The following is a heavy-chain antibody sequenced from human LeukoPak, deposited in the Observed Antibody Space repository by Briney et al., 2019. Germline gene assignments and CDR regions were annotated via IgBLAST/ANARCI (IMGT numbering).Heavy chain of an antibody. CDR3: ARDPASGYYYGNWYFDV. J-gene: IGHJ2*01. D-gene: IGHD3-22*01. CDR2: ISSSSSYI. Sequence: GGSLRLSCAASGFTFSSYSMNWVRQAPGKGLEWVSSISSSSSYIYYADSVKGRFTISRDNAKNSLYLQMNSLRAEDTAVYYCARDPASGYYYGNWYFDVWGRGTLVTVSS. V-gene: IGHV3-21*01. CDR1: GFTFSSYS.